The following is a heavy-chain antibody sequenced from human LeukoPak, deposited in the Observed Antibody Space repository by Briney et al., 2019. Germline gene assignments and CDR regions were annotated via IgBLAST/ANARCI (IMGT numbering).Heavy chain of an antibody. CDR2: MNPNSGKT. V-gene: IGHV1-8*02. J-gene: IGHJ4*02. Sequence: ASVKVSCKASGYTFTSYDINWVRQATGQGLEWMGWMNPNSGKTAYAQKFQGRVTMTTDASTSTAYMELRSLRSDDSAVYYFAKVAQHRYYYDSSAFRYYFDYWGQGTLVTVSS. D-gene: IGHD3-22*01. CDR1: GYTFTSYD. CDR3: AKVAQHRYYYDSSAFRYYFDY.